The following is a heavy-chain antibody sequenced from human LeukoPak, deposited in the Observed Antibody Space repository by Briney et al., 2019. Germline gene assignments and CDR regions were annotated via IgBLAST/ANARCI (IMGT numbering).Heavy chain of an antibody. CDR1: GFSVSSNY. CDR3: AAKGNGYTGIYVFAH. J-gene: IGHJ4*01. V-gene: IGHV3-66*01. CDR2: FYASGST. Sequence: GGSLRLSCEASGFSVSSNYMSWVRQAPGKGLEWVSVFYASGSTYYTDSVKGRFTISRDISKNSLHLQMDSLRPEDTAVYYCAAKGNGYTGIYVFAHWGQGTLVTVSS. D-gene: IGHD5-12*01.